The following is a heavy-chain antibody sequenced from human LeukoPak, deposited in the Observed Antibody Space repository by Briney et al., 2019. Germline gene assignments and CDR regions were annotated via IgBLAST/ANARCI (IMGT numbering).Heavy chain of an antibody. D-gene: IGHD6-19*01. J-gene: IGHJ4*02. CDR2: IWYDGSNK. CDR1: GFTFSSYG. CDR3: ARDFGSSGWPGYY. V-gene: IGHV3-33*01. Sequence: GGSLRLSCAASGFTFSSYGMHWVRQAPGKGLEWVAVIWYDGSNKYYADSVKGRFTISRDNSKNTLYLQMNSLRAEDTAVYYCARDFGSSGWPGYYRGQGTLVTVSS.